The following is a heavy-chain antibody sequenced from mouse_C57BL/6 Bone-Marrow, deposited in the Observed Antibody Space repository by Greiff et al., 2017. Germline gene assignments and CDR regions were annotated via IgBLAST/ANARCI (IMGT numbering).Heavy chain of an antibody. CDR2: IYPGDGDT. CDR3: ARGDSSGPYFDY. J-gene: IGHJ2*01. D-gene: IGHD3-2*02. CDR1: GYAFSSSW. V-gene: IGHV1-82*01. Sequence: VQLQQSGPELVKPGASVKISCKASGYAFSSSWMNWVKQRPGKGLEWIGRIYPGDGDTNYNGKFKGKATLTADKSSSTAYMQLSSLTSEDAAVYFCARGDSSGPYFDYWGQGTTLTVSS.